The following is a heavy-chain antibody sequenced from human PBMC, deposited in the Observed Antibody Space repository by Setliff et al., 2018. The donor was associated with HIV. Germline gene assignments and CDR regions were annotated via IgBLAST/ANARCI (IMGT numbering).Heavy chain of an antibody. D-gene: IGHD2-15*01. J-gene: IGHJ5*02. Sequence: GASVKVSCKASGYTFTTYYIHWVRQAPGQGLEWMGILNPSEGTTSFAQKFQGRVTITTDESTSTAYMELSSLRSEDTAVYYCALPYCGGGNCWSSASLPPAGWFDPWGQGTLVTVSS. CDR1: GYTFTTYY. CDR2: LNPSEGTT. V-gene: IGHV1-46*01. CDR3: ALPYCGGGNCWSSASLPPAGWFDP.